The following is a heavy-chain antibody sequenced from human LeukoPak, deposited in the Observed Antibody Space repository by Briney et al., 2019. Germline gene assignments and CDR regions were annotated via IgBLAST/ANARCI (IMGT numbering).Heavy chain of an antibody. CDR1: GGPISTDGYY. Sequence: SETLSLTCTVSGGPISTDGYYRSWIRQHPGTGLTWIGYIYYSGTTYYNPSLKSRVTISVDTSRNRFSLKLTSVTAADTAMYYCARATYSGPDYWGQGTLVTVSS. J-gene: IGHJ4*02. CDR3: ARATYSGPDY. D-gene: IGHD5-12*01. CDR2: IYYSGTT. V-gene: IGHV4-31*03.